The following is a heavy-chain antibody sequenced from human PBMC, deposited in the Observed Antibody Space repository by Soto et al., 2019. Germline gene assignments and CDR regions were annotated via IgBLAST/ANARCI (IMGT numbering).Heavy chain of an antibody. Sequence: GGSLRLPCTASGFTVGSYEICWVRPAPGEGLEWVSAISGRGFATYYADSVKGRITIPRDNSKNTLYLQMSSLRADDTAVYSCANSYSGYDRHFDCWGQGTLVTVSS. CDR1: GFTVGSYE. CDR3: ANSYSGYDRHFDC. CDR2: ISGRGFAT. J-gene: IGHJ4*02. V-gene: IGHV3-23*01. D-gene: IGHD5-12*01.